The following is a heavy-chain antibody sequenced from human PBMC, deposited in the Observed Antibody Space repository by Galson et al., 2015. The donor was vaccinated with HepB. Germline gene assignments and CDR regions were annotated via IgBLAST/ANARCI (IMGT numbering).Heavy chain of an antibody. CDR3: ARDLGGYDYDALDI. D-gene: IGHD5-12*01. V-gene: IGHV1-69*04. CDR1: GGTFSNYT. CDR2: IIPILGIA. J-gene: IGHJ3*02. Sequence: SVKVSCKASGGTFSNYTISWVRQAPGQGLEWMGRIIPILGIANYAQKFQGRVTITVDKSTSTAYMELSSLRSEDTAVYYCARDLGGYDYDALDIWGQGTMVTVSS.